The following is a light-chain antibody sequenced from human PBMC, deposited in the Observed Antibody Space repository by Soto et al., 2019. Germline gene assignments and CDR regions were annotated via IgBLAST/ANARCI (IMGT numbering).Light chain of an antibody. V-gene: IGLV2-14*01. CDR1: MRDVGAYNL. Sequence: QSAPRFPGSLSGSPPRSITICFAGTMRDVGAYNLVSWYQQHPGRAPQVIIYEVRNRPSGISFRFSGSKSGNTASLTISGLQDEEEADYYCRSYTSKSSIIFGGGTKVTVL. CDR3: RSYTSKSSII. J-gene: IGLJ2*01. CDR2: EVR.